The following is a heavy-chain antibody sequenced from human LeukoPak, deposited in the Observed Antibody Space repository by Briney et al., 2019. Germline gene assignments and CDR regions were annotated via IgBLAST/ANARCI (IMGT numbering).Heavy chain of an antibody. Sequence: PSETLSLTCTVSGGSISSYYWSWIRQPPGKGLEWIGYIYYSGSTNYNPSLKSRVTISVDTSKNQLSLKLSSVTAADTAVYYCARDRPYCSSTSRYTFYYYGMDVWGQGTTVTVSS. CDR1: GGSISSYY. V-gene: IGHV4-59*01. CDR3: ARDRPYCSSTSRYTFYYYGMDV. D-gene: IGHD2-2*02. CDR2: IYYSGST. J-gene: IGHJ6*02.